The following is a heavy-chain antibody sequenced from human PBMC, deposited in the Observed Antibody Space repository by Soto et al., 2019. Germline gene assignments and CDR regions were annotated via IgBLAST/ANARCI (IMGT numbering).Heavy chain of an antibody. V-gene: IGHV4-59*08. J-gene: IGHJ6*02. CDR1: GGSISSYY. CDR3: AREDIVVVPAAKYYYYYGMDV. Sequence: PSETLSLTCTVSGGSISSYYWSWIRQPPGKGLEWIGYIYYSGSTNYNPSLKSRVTISVDTSKNQFSLKLSSVAAADTAVYYCAREDIVVVPAAKYYYYYGMDVWGQGTTVTVSS. D-gene: IGHD2-2*01. CDR2: IYYSGST.